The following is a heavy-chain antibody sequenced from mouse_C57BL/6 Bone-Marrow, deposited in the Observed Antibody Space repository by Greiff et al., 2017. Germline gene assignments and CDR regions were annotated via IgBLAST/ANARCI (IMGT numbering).Heavy chain of an antibody. Sequence: VHLVESGAELVRPGASVTLSCTASGYTFTDYEMHWVKQTPVHGLEWIGAIDPETGGTAYTQKFKGKATLTADKSSSTAYMELRSLTSEDSAVYYCTRRVPDAGVYWGQGTSVTVSS. CDR1: GYTFTDYE. J-gene: IGHJ4*01. CDR3: TRRVPDAGVY. CDR2: IDPETGGT. V-gene: IGHV1-15*01.